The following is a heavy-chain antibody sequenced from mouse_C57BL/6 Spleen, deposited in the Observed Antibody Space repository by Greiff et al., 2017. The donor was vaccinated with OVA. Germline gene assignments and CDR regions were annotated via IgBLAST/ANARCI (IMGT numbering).Heavy chain of an antibody. CDR3: ARHDGYEDY. CDR2: ISSGGSYT. CDR1: GFTFSSYG. V-gene: IGHV5-6*01. D-gene: IGHD2-2*01. J-gene: IGHJ4*01. Sequence: EVMLVESGGDLVKPGGSLKLSCAASGFTFSSYGMSWVRQTPDKRLEWVATISSGGSYTYYPDSVKGRFTISRDNAKNTLYLQMSSLKSEDTAMYYCARHDGYEDYWGQGTSVTVSS.